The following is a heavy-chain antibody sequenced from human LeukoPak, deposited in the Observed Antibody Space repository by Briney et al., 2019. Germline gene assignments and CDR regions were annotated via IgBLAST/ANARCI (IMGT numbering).Heavy chain of an antibody. J-gene: IGHJ6*02. CDR1: GFTFSSYS. Sequence: GGSLRLSCAASGFTFSSYSMNWVRQAPGKGLEWVSSISSSSSYIYYADSVKGRFTISRDNAKNSLYLPMNSLRAEDTAVYFCARESHYYDSSGYYGGYYYYGMDVWGQGTTVTVSS. D-gene: IGHD3-22*01. CDR3: ARESHYYDSSGYYGGYYYYGMDV. V-gene: IGHV3-21*01. CDR2: ISSSSSYI.